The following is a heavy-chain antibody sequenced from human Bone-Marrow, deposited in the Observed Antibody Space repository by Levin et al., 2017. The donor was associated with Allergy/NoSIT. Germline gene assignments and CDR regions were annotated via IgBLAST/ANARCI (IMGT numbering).Heavy chain of an antibody. CDR1: GFNFRSYG. V-gene: IGHV3-33*06. Sequence: GGSLRLSCEVSGFNFRSYGMQWVRQAPGKGLEWVAAIWYDGSTKYYGDSVKGRFTISRDNSKNTLYLQMDSLRVGATAVYFCSKSLGGGNSAVGCDHWGEGALGTVSS. D-gene: IGHD4-23*01. J-gene: IGHJ4*02. CDR2: IWYDGSTK. CDR3: SKSLGGGNSAVGCDH.